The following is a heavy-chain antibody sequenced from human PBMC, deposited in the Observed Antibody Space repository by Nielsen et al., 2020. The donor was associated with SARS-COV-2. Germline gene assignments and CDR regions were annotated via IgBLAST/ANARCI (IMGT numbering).Heavy chain of an antibody. CDR2: ISPDGDIV. Sequence: GGSLRLSCAASGFSVSSNYMSWVRQAAGKGLEWVSRISPDGDIVNYADSVRGRFTTSRDNAKNTLYLQMNSLRAEDTAVYFCTNWNDGYWGQGTPVTVSS. D-gene: IGHD1-1*01. CDR3: TNWNDGY. J-gene: IGHJ4*02. CDR1: GFSVSSNY. V-gene: IGHV3-74*01.